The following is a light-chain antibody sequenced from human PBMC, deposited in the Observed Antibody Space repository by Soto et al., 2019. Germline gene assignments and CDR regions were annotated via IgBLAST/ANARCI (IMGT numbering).Light chain of an antibody. V-gene: IGKV1-16*02. Sequence: DIQMTQSPSSLSASVGDTVTITCRASQGINDFLAWFQQKPGKAPKPLISAASSLQSGVPSKFSGSGSDRDFPLTISSLQPVDSATYYCQQYHSYPVTFGGGTKVEIK. J-gene: IGKJ4*01. CDR1: QGINDF. CDR2: AAS. CDR3: QQYHSYPVT.